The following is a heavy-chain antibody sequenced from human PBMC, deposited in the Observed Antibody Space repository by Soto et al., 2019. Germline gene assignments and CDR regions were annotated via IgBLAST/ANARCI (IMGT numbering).Heavy chain of an antibody. CDR1: GDSVSSNTAA. Sequence: PSQTLSLTCAISGDSVSSNTAAWNWIRSSPSRGLEWLGRTYYRSNWRHDYAVSVKSRITVNPDTSKNHFSLQLKSVTPDDTAVDYCARGVAGSGFDLWGQGTLVTVS. V-gene: IGHV6-1*01. J-gene: IGHJ4*02. CDR2: TYYRSNWRH. CDR3: ARGVAGSGFDL. D-gene: IGHD6-19*01.